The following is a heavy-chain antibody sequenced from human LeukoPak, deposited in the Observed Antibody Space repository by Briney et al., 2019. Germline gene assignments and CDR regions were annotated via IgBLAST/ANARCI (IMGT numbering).Heavy chain of an antibody. CDR1: GGSISNSSYY. CDR2: IYYSGST. V-gene: IGHV4-39*07. D-gene: IGHD6-19*01. CDR3: ARGPLTEVAGTTWDS. J-gene: IGHJ4*02. Sequence: SSETLSLTCIVSGGSISNSSYYWGWIRQPPGKGLEWIGSIYYSGSTYCNPSLKSRVTISVDTSKNQFSLKLSSVTAADTAVYYCARGPLTEVAGTTWDSWGRGTLVTVSS.